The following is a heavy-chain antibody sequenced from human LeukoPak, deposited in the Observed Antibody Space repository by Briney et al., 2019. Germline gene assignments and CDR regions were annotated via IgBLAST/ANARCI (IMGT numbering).Heavy chain of an antibody. CDR1: GFTFSNYE. D-gene: IGHD2-21*01. J-gene: IGHJ4*02. CDR3: ARVSYFGSAGFDY. Sequence: GGSLRLSCGASGFTFSNYEMNWVRQAAGMGLEWVSYISDSGSTIYYADSVRGRFTISRDNAKNSLYLQMNSLRAEDTAVYYCARVSYFGSAGFDYWGQGTLVTVSS. V-gene: IGHV3-48*03. CDR2: ISDSGSTI.